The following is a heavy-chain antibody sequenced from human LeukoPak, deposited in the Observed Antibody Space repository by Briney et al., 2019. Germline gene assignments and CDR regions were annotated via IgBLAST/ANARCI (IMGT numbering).Heavy chain of an antibody. V-gene: IGHV1-8*01. Sequence: ASVKVSCKASGYTFTSYDINWVRQATGQGLEWLGWMNPNSGNTGYAQNFQGRVTMTRDTSIDTAYMELTSLRYEDTVVYYCARDHQGIVVVPAAIEEPYNWFDPWGQGTLVTVSS. CDR2: MNPNSGNT. D-gene: IGHD2-2*01. J-gene: IGHJ5*02. CDR3: ARDHQGIVVVPAAIEEPYNWFDP. CDR1: GYTFTSYD.